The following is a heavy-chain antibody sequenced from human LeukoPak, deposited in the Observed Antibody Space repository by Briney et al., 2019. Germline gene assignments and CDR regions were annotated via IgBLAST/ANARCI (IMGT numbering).Heavy chain of an antibody. Sequence: SVKVSCKASGGTFSSYAISWVRQAPGQGLEWMGGIIPIFGTANYAQKFQGRVTITADESTSTAYMELSSLRSEDTAVYYCARGIDYGDYDNWLDPWGQGTLVTVSS. CDR2: IIPIFGTA. J-gene: IGHJ5*02. CDR3: ARGIDYGDYDNWLDP. CDR1: GGTFSSYA. V-gene: IGHV1-69*13. D-gene: IGHD4-17*01.